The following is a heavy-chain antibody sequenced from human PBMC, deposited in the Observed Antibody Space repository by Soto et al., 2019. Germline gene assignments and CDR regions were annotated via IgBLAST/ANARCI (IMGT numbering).Heavy chain of an antibody. CDR1: GFTFDDYA. D-gene: IGHD3-16*01. CDR3: AKDSTLAGWGDMDV. CDR2: ISWNSGSI. Sequence: EVQLVESGGGLVQPGRSLRLSCAASGFTFDDYAMHWVRQAPGKGLEWVSGISWNSGSIGYADSVKGRFTNSRDNAKNSLSLQLNTLRAEDTALYSCAKDSTLAGWGDMDVWGQGTTVTVSS. J-gene: IGHJ6*02. V-gene: IGHV3-9*01.